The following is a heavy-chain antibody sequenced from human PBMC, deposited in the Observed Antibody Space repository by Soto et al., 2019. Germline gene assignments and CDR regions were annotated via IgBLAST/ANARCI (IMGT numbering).Heavy chain of an antibody. Sequence: QAGGSLRLSCAASGFTFSSYGMHWVRQAPGKGLEWVAGISYDGSNKYYADSVKGQFTTSRDKAISTAYLQWSSLKASDPAMYYCARSGWSQWHGCDPWGQGTLVTVSS. CDR2: ISYDGSNK. J-gene: IGHJ5*02. CDR1: GFTFSSYG. V-gene: IGHV3-30*03. D-gene: IGHD3-3*01. CDR3: ARSGWSQWHGCDP.